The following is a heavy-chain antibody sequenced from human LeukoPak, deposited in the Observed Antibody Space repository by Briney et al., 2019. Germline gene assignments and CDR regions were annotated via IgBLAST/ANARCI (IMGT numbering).Heavy chain of an antibody. CDR3: ARVAGSIDY. CDR1: VYTFTTYD. Sequence: GASVTVSFKASVYTFTTYDINWVRQATGQGLGWMGWMNPNSGYTGYAQKFQGRVTITRDTSISTAYMELSSLRSEDTAVYYCARVAGSIDYWGQGTLVTVSS. D-gene: IGHD6-19*01. J-gene: IGHJ4*02. V-gene: IGHV1-8*03. CDR2: MNPNSGYT.